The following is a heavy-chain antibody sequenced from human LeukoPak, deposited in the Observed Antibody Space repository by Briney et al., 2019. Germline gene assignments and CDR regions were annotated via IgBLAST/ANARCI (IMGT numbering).Heavy chain of an antibody. J-gene: IGHJ1*01. D-gene: IGHD3-22*01. V-gene: IGHV3-74*01. CDR3: ARAPSEIGGYYPEYFRH. CDR2: IKSDEST. Sequence: GGSLRLSCAASGFTFSTYWMHWVRQAPGKGLVWVSRIKSDESTNYADSVKGRFTISRDNAKNTVSLQMNSLRPEDTGVYYCARAPSEIGGYYPEYFRHWGQGTLVTVSS. CDR1: GFTFSTYW.